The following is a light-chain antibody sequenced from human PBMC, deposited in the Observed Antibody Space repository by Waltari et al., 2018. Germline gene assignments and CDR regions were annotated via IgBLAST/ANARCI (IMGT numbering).Light chain of an antibody. Sequence: DIVMTQSPDSLAVSLGERATINCKSSQSILYRSSNRNALAWYQQNPGQPPTLLFFWAATRESGAPDRFSVSGSGTDFTLTISSLQAEDVAVYYCQQYYNAPLTFGGGTKVEIK. CDR1: QSILYRSSNRNA. V-gene: IGKV4-1*01. CDR3: QQYYNAPLT. CDR2: WAA. J-gene: IGKJ4*01.